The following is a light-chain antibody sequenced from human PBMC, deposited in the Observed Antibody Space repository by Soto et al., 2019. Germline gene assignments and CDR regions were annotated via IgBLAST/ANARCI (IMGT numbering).Light chain of an antibody. Sequence: DIHITQSPSSLSASVVDIVTITCRASQSISSWLAWYQQKAGKAPKLMIYKASALESGVPSRFSGSGSGTEFTLTISSLEPEDFATYYCQHYNTYPWTFGEGTKVDI. J-gene: IGKJ1*01. CDR3: QHYNTYPWT. V-gene: IGKV1-5*03. CDR1: QSISSW. CDR2: KAS.